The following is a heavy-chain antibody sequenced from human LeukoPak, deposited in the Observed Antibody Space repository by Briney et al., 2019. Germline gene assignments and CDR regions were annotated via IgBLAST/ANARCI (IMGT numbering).Heavy chain of an antibody. J-gene: IGHJ6*04. V-gene: IGHV4-34*01. CDR3: ARGDGYYYGMDV. CDR2: INHSGRT. D-gene: IGHD5-24*01. Sequence: SETLSLTCAVYGGTFSGYYWSWIRQPPGKGLEWIGEINHSGRTNYNPSLKSRVTISEDTSKNQFSLKVSSVTAADTAVYYCARGDGYYYGMDVRGRGTTVTVSS. CDR1: GGTFSGYY.